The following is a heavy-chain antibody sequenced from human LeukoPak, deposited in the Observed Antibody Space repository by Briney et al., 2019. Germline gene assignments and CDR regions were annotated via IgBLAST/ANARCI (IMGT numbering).Heavy chain of an antibody. V-gene: IGHV3-7*01. CDR2: IKQDGSEK. D-gene: IGHD1-26*01. CDR1: GFTFSRHW. CDR3: ARAGSGSYFHY. J-gene: IGHJ4*02. Sequence: GGSLRLSCVASGFTFSRHWMTWVRQAPGKGLEWVANIKQDGSEKYYVDSVKGRFTISRDNAKNSLYLQMNSLRAEDTAVYYCARAGSGSYFHYWGQGTLVTVSS.